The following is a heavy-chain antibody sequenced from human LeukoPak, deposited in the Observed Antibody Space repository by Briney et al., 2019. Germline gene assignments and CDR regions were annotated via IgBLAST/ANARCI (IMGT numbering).Heavy chain of an antibody. CDR3: AKDSYTLIRGVGPDYGFDV. J-gene: IGHJ3*01. CDR2: VTDSGDST. V-gene: IGHV3-23*01. Sequence: GGSLRLSCAASGFTFTTYGMSWVRQAPGKGLEWVSVVTDSGDSTFYADSVKGRFFLSRDNSKNTVHLQMNSLRGEDTALYYCAKDSYTLIRGVGPDYGFDVWGQGTMVTVS. D-gene: IGHD3-10*01. CDR1: GFTFTTYG.